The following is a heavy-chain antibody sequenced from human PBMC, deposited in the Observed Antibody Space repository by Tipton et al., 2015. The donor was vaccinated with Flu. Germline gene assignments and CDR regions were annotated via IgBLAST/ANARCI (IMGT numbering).Heavy chain of an antibody. Sequence: TLSLTCTVSGGSISSYYWSWIRQPAGRGLEWIVRIYTSGSTNYNPSLKSRVTMSVDTSKNQFSLKLSSVTAADTAVYYCARSARIAAGYWYFDLWGRGTLVTVSS. CDR2: IYTSGST. D-gene: IGHD6-13*01. CDR1: GGSISSYY. J-gene: IGHJ2*01. CDR3: ARSARIAAGYWYFDL. V-gene: IGHV4-4*07.